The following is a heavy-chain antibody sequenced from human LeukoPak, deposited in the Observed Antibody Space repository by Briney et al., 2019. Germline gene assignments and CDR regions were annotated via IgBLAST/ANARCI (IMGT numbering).Heavy chain of an antibody. CDR2: ISWNSGSI. V-gene: IGHV3-9*01. J-gene: IGHJ4*02. CDR3: AKSCSSTSCPIDY. Sequence: PGGSLRLSCAASGFTFDDYAMHWVRQAPGKGLEWVSGISWNSGSIGYADSVKGRFTISRDNAKNSLYLQMSSLRAEDTALYYCAKSCSSTSCPIDYWGQGTLVTVSS. CDR1: GFTFDDYA. D-gene: IGHD2-2*01.